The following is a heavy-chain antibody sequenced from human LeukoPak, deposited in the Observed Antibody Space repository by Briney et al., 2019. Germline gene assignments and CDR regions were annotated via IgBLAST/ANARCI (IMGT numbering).Heavy chain of an antibody. CDR2: ISIRSTTI. CDR3: ARDPYSGNYGNYYYYYMDV. CDR1: GFTFSDYS. D-gene: IGHD1-26*01. Sequence: GGSLRLSCIASGFTFSDYSMNWVRQAPGKGLEWVSYISIRSTTIYYADSVKGRFTISRDNAKNSLYLQMSSLSPDDTAVYFCARDPYSGNYGNYYYYYMDVWGKGTTVTISS. J-gene: IGHJ6*03. V-gene: IGHV3-48*04.